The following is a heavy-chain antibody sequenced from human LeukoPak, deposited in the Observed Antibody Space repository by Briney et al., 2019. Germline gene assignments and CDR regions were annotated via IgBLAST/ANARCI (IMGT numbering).Heavy chain of an antibody. CDR1: GGSFSGYY. Sequence: KTSETLSLTCAVYGGSFSGYYWSWIRQPPGKGLEWIGEINHSGSTNYNPSLKSRVTISVDTSKNQFSLKLSSVTAADTAVYYCARAVGIVVVPAAPDAFDIWGQGTMVTVSS. D-gene: IGHD2-2*03. CDR2: INHSGST. CDR3: ARAVGIVVVPAAPDAFDI. V-gene: IGHV4-34*01. J-gene: IGHJ3*02.